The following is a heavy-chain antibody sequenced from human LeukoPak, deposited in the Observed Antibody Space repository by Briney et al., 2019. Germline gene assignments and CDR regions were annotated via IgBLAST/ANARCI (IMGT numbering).Heavy chain of an antibody. Sequence: KPGGSLRLSCAASGFTFSSFSMNWVRQAPGKGLEWVSSISSSSDYTYYADSVKGRFTISRDNAKNSLYLQMNSLRAEDTAVYYCARVSYWYFDLWGRGTLVTVTS. J-gene: IGHJ2*01. CDR3: ARVSYWYFDL. CDR2: ISSSSDYT. CDR1: GFTFSSFS. V-gene: IGHV3-21*01.